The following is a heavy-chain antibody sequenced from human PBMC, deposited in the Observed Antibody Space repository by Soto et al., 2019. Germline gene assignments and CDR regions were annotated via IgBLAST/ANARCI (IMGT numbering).Heavy chain of an antibody. CDR1: GFTFSSYA. V-gene: IGHV3-30-3*01. Sequence: ESGGGVVQPGRSLRLSCAASGFTFSSYAMHWVRQAPGKGLEWVAVISYDGSNKYYADSVKGRFTISRDNSKNTLYLQMNSLRAEDTAVYYCASPRGGSYDDAFDIWGQGTMVTVSS. J-gene: IGHJ3*02. CDR3: ASPRGGSYDDAFDI. D-gene: IGHD1-26*01. CDR2: ISYDGSNK.